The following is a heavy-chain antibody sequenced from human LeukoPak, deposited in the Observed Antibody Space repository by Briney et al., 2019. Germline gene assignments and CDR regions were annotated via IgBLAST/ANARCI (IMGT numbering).Heavy chain of an antibody. Sequence: GESLKISCKGSGYSFTTYWIAWVRQMPGKGLEWMGITYPGDSDTRYSPSFQGQVSISVDKSISTAYLQWSSLKASDTAMYYCARTPDSSGKNWFDPWGQGTLVTVSS. J-gene: IGHJ5*02. CDR3: ARTPDSSGKNWFDP. CDR2: TYPGDSDT. D-gene: IGHD3-22*01. V-gene: IGHV5-51*01. CDR1: GYSFTTYW.